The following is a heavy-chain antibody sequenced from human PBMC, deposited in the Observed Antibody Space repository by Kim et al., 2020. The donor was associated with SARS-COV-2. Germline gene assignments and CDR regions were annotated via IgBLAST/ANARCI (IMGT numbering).Heavy chain of an antibody. CDR1: GFTFSSYS. D-gene: IGHD3-9*01. V-gene: IGHV3-21*01. J-gene: IGHJ6*02. Sequence: GGSLRLSCAASGFTFSSYSMNWVRQAPGKGLEWVSSISSSSSYIYYADSVKGRFTISRDKAKNSLYLQMNSLRAEDTAVYYCARDLLPLYYDILTGVYYYYGMDVWGQGTTVTVSS. CDR2: ISSSSSYI. CDR3: ARDLLPLYYDILTGVYYYYGMDV.